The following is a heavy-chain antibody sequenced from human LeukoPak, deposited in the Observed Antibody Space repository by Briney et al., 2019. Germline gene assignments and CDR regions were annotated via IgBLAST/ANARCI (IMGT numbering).Heavy chain of an antibody. CDR2: IYTSGST. Sequence: SETLSLTCTVSGGSISSYYWSWIRHPAGKGLEWIGRIYTSGSTNYNPSLKSRVTMSVDTSKNQFSLKLSSVTAADTAVYYCARDTDIVVVPAAFYYYYGMDVWGQGTTVTVSS. D-gene: IGHD2-2*01. J-gene: IGHJ6*02. CDR3: ARDTDIVVVPAAFYYYYGMDV. V-gene: IGHV4-4*07. CDR1: GGSISSYY.